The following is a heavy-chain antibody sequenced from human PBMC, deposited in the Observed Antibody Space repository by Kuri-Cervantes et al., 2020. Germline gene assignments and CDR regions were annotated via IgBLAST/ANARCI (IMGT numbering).Heavy chain of an antibody. D-gene: IGHD5-24*01. J-gene: IGHJ4*02. Sequence: SETLSLTCAVSGGSISSSNWWSWVRQPPGKGLEWIGEIYHSGSTNYNPSLKSRVTISVDKSKNQFSLKLSSVTAADTAVHYCARDIQMATIGALGYWGQGILVTVSS. V-gene: IGHV4-4*02. CDR1: GGSISSSNW. CDR2: IYHSGST. CDR3: ARDIQMATIGALGY.